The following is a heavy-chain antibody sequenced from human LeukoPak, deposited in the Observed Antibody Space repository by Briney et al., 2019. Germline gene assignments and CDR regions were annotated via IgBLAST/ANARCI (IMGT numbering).Heavy chain of an antibody. D-gene: IGHD2-21*01. V-gene: IGHV1-2*02. CDR1: GYTFTGYY. Sequence: ASVKVSCKASGYTFTGYYMHWVRQAPGQGLEWMGWINPNSGGTNYAQKFQGRVTMTRDTSISTAYMELSRLRSDDTAVYHCARVPQLSDWSPSINWFDPWGQGTLVTVSS. CDR3: ARVPQLSDWSPSINWFDP. J-gene: IGHJ5*02. CDR2: INPNSGGT.